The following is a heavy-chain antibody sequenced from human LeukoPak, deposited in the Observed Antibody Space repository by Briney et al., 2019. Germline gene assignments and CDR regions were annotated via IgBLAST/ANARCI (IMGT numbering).Heavy chain of an antibody. Sequence: GGSLRLSRAASGFNLDQYAMFWVRQAPGKGLEWVTGITRNSGTIAYADSVKGRFTISRDNAKSSLYLQMNSLRTEDTALYYCVRSVGSDWGHFDFWGQGTLVTVSS. D-gene: IGHD7-27*01. V-gene: IGHV3-9*01. J-gene: IGHJ4*02. CDR2: ITRNSGTI. CDR1: GFNLDQYA. CDR3: VRSVGSDWGHFDF.